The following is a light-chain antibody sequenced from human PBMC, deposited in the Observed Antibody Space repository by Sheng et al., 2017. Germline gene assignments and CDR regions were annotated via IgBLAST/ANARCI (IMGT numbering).Light chain of an antibody. CDR2: AAS. V-gene: IGKV1-39*01. CDR3: QEYASYSWT. Sequence: DIQMTQSPSSLSASVGDRVTITCRASQNVRTYVNWYQQKPGKAPKLMIYAASNLQSGVPSRFSGSGSETEFTLTISSLQPDDVATYYCQEYASYSWTFGQGTKVEIK. J-gene: IGKJ1*01. CDR1: QNVRTY.